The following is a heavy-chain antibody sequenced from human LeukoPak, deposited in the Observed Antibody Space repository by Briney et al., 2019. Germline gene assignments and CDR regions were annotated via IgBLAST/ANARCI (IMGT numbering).Heavy chain of an antibody. J-gene: IGHJ2*01. V-gene: IGHV4-30-4*01. CDR3: ARDPRYPAVAGHASDL. CDR2: IFYSGST. D-gene: IGHD6-19*01. CDR1: GGSISGGDFY. Sequence: SETLSLTCPVSGGSISGGDFYWSWMRQPPGQGLEWIGYIFYSGSTNYNPSLNSRVTMSLDTSKNQFSLKLRSVTAADTAVYYSARDPRYPAVAGHASDLWGRGTLVTVSS.